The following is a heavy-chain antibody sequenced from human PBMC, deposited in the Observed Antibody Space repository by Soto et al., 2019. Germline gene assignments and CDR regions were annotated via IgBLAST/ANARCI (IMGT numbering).Heavy chain of an antibody. CDR3: TSHLSDY. CDR2: IRSISNSYAT. Sequence: EVQLVESGGGLVQPGGSLKLSCAASGFTFSASAIHWVRQASGKGLEWLGRIRSISNSYATAYAASVQGRFTISRDDSKSTAYLQMNSLKSEDTAVYYCTSHLSDYWGQGTLVTVSS. V-gene: IGHV3-73*02. CDR1: GFTFSASA. J-gene: IGHJ4*02.